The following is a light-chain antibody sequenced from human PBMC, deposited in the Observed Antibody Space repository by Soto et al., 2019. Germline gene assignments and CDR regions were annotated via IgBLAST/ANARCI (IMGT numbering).Light chain of an antibody. CDR3: QQYASSVT. Sequence: PGERATLYCRASQSVSSTFFAWYQLTPGQAPRLLIYGASNRATGIPDRFSGSGSGTDFTLTISRLEPEDFAVYYCQQYASSVTFGQGTKVEIK. V-gene: IGKV3-20*01. CDR2: GAS. CDR1: QSVSSTF. J-gene: IGKJ1*01.